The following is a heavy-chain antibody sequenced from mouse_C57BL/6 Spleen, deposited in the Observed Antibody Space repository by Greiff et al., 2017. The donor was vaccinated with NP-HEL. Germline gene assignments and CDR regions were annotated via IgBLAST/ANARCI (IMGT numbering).Heavy chain of an antibody. V-gene: IGHV1-9*01. CDR2: ILPGSGST. D-gene: IGHD3-3*01. CDR1: GYTFTGYW. CDR3: ARPGGDEAWFAY. Sequence: VQLQESGAELMKPGASVKLSCKATGYTFTGYWIEWVKQRPEHGLEWIGEILPGSGSTNYNEKFKGNATFTADTSSNTAYMQLSSLTTEDSAIYYCARPGGDEAWFAYWGQGTLVTVSA. J-gene: IGHJ3*01.